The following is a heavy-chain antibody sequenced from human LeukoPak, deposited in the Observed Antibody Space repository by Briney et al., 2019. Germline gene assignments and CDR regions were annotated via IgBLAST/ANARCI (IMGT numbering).Heavy chain of an antibody. CDR1: TGSISNYY. CDR2: IYYTGST. D-gene: IGHD2-2*01. J-gene: IGHJ3*02. CDR3: ASGHYCTSTSCPGRGAFDI. Sequence: SETLSLTCTVSTGSISNYYWTWLRQPAGQGLEWIGRIYYTGSTNYNPSLKRRVIMSVDTSKNQFSLKLNSVTAADTALYYCASGHYCTSTSCPGRGAFDIWGQGTMVTVSS. V-gene: IGHV4-4*07.